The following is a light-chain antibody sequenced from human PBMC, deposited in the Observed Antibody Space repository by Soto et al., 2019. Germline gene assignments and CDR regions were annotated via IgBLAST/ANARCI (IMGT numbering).Light chain of an antibody. CDR3: QQYGSTPRT. CDR2: DVS. V-gene: IGKV3-20*01. CDR1: QSVSSAY. J-gene: IGKJ1*01. Sequence: EIVLTQSPGTLSLSPGGRATLSCRASQSVSSAYLAWYQQKPGQAPRLLIYDVSSRATGIPDRFSGSGSGTDFTLTVSRLEPEDFAVYYCQQYGSTPRTFGQGTKVDIK.